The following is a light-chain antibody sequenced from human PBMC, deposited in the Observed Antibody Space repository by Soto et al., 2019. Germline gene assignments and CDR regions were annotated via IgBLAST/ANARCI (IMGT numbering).Light chain of an antibody. CDR2: DAS. CDR1: QSISSW. J-gene: IGKJ5*01. Sequence: DIQMTQSPSTLSASVGDRVTITCRASQSISSWLAWYQQKPGKAPNLLIYDASTLERGVPSRFSGTGSGTEFTFTISSLQPDDFATYYCQQYHRSSITFGQGTRLEIK. V-gene: IGKV1-5*01. CDR3: QQYHRSSIT.